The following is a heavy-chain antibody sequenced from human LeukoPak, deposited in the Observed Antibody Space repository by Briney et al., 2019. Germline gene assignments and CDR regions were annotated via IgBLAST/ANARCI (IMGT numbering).Heavy chain of an antibody. J-gene: IGHJ4*02. CDR1: GFTFSNAW. D-gene: IGHD1-26*01. V-gene: IGHV3-15*01. CDR2: IKSKTDGGTT. Sequence: PGGSLRLSCAASGFTFSNAWMSWVRQAPGKGLEWVGRIKSKTDGGTTDYAAPVKGRFTISRDDSKNTPYLQMNSLKTEDTAVYYCTTDLKWELRSDYWGQGTLVTVSS. CDR3: TTDLKWELRSDY.